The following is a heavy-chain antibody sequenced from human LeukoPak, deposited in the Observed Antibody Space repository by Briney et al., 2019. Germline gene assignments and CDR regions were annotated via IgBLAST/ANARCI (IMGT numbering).Heavy chain of an antibody. J-gene: IGHJ3*02. V-gene: IGHV1-69*02. Sequence: SVKGSCKASGSTFSSYTISWVRQAPGQGLEWMGRIIPILGIANYAQKFQGRVTITADKSTSTAYMELSSLRSEDTAVYYCARGGYYDSSGYLDAFDIWGQGTMVTVSS. CDR1: GSTFSSYT. CDR2: IIPILGIA. CDR3: ARGGYYDSSGYLDAFDI. D-gene: IGHD3-22*01.